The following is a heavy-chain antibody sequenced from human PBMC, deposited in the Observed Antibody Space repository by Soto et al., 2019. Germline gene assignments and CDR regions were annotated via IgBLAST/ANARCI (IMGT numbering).Heavy chain of an antibody. Sequence: PGGSQRLSCAASGFTFSSYAMSWVRQAPGKGLEWVSAISGSGGSTYYADSVKGRCTISRDNSKNTLYLQMNSLRAEDTAVYYCAKESAVIAARPGGGHFDYWGQGTLVSRSS. V-gene: IGHV3-23*01. CDR2: ISGSGGST. D-gene: IGHD6-6*01. CDR1: GFTFSSYA. J-gene: IGHJ4*02. CDR3: AKESAVIAARPGGGHFDY.